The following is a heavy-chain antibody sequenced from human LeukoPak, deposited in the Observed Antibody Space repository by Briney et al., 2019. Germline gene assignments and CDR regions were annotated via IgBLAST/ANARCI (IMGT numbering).Heavy chain of an antibody. CDR2: IKQDGSEQ. V-gene: IGHV3-7*01. Sequence: GGSLRLSCAASGFFFSNDWMTWVRQAPGKGLEWVANIKQDGSEQYYVDSVKGRFTISRDNAKNSLFLQLSSLRAEDTAVYYCARFDWLIPFDYWGQGTFVSVSS. CDR3: ARFDWLIPFDY. J-gene: IGHJ4*02. D-gene: IGHD3-9*01. CDR1: GFFFSNDW.